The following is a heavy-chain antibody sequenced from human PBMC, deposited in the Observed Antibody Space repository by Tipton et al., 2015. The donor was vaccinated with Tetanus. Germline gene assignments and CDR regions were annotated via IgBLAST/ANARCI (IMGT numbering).Heavy chain of an antibody. CDR2: INSDGSST. V-gene: IGHV3-74*01. J-gene: IGHJ4*02. CDR1: GFTFSSYW. Sequence: SLRLSCAASGFTFSSYWMSWVRQAPGKGLVWVSRINSDGSSTSYADSVKGRFTISRDNAKNTLYLQMNSLRDEDTAVYFCACHRHSNWFDYWGQGTLVTVSS. CDR3: ACHRHSNWFDY. D-gene: IGHD6-13*01.